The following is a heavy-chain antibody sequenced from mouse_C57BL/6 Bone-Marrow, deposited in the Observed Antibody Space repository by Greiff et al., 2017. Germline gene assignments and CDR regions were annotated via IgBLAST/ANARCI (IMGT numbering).Heavy chain of an antibody. Sequence: EVKLVESGPGLVKPSQSLSLTCSVTGYSITSGYYWNWIRQFPGNKLEWMGYISYDGSNNYNPSLKNRISITRDPSKNQFFLKLNSVTTEDTATYYCAIYYGNFFAYWGQGTLVTVSA. CDR2: ISYDGSN. J-gene: IGHJ3*01. CDR3: AIYYGNFFAY. V-gene: IGHV3-6*01. CDR1: GYSITSGYY. D-gene: IGHD2-1*01.